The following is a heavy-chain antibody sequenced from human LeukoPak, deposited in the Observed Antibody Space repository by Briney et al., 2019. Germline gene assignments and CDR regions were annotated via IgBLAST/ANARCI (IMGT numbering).Heavy chain of an antibody. D-gene: IGHD4-17*01. Sequence: HPGRSLRLSRAASGFTFSSYAMHWVRQAPGKGLEWVAVISYDGSNKYYADSVKGRFTISRDNSKNTLYLQMNSLRAEDTAVYYCARGAGGDLDYWGQGTLVTVSS. J-gene: IGHJ4*02. CDR2: ISYDGSNK. CDR3: ARGAGGDLDY. CDR1: GFTFSSYA. V-gene: IGHV3-30-3*01.